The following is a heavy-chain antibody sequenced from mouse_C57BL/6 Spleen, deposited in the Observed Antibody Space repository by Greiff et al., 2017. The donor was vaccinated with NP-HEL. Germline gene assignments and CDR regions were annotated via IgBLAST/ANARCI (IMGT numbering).Heavy chain of an antibody. CDR3: AREDYSNYVDY. CDR2: IYPGSGNT. CDR1: GYTFTDYY. Sequence: VKLMESGAELVRPGASVKLSCKASGYTFTDYYINWVKQRPGQGLEWIARIYPGSGNTYYNEKFKGKATLTAEKSSSTAYMQLSSLTSEDSAVYFCAREDYSNYVDYWGQGTTLTVSS. J-gene: IGHJ2*01. D-gene: IGHD2-5*01. V-gene: IGHV1-76*01.